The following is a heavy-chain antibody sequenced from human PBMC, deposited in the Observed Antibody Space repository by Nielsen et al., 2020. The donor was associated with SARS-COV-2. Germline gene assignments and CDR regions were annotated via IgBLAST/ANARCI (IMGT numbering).Heavy chain of an antibody. D-gene: IGHD6-19*01. Sequence: GESLKISCAASGFTFSSYWMHWVRQAPGKGLEWVAVIWYDGSNKYYADSVKGRFTISRDNSKNTLYLQMNSLRAEDTAVYYCARESSIAVAGTGLDYWGQGTLVTVSS. J-gene: IGHJ4*02. CDR1: GFTFSSYW. CDR2: IWYDGSNK. CDR3: ARESSIAVAGTGLDY. V-gene: IGHV3-33*08.